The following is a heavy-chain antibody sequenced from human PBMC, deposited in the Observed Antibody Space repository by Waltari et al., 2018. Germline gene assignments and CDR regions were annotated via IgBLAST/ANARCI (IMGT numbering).Heavy chain of an antibody. V-gene: IGHV1-8*03. D-gene: IGHD3-10*01. Sequence: QVQLVQSGAEVKKPGASVKVSCKASGYTFTSYDITWVRQATGRGLEWMGWMNPNSGNTGYAQKFQGRVTITRNTSISTAYMELSSLRSEDTAVYYCARGRPRLHGCYSDYWGQGTLVTVSS. CDR2: MNPNSGNT. CDR3: ARGRPRLHGCYSDY. CDR1: GYTFTSYD. J-gene: IGHJ4*02.